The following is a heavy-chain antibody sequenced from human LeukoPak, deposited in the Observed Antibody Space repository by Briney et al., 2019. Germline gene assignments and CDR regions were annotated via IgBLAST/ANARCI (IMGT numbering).Heavy chain of an antibody. Sequence: SETLSLTCTVSGGSISSYYWSWIRQPAGKGLEWIGRIYTSGTTNYNPSLKSRVTISLDKSKNQFSLQLSSVTAADTAVYYCARHTPVTGQPLGYWGQGTLVTVSS. D-gene: IGHD6-19*01. CDR3: ARHTPVTGQPLGY. J-gene: IGHJ4*02. CDR2: IYTSGTT. V-gene: IGHV4-4*07. CDR1: GGSISSYY.